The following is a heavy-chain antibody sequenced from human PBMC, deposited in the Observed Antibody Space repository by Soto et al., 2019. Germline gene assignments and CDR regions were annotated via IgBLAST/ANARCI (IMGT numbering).Heavy chain of an antibody. CDR1: GFTFSSYS. Sequence: GGSLRLSCAASGFTFSSYSMNWVRQAPGKGLEWVSYISSSSSTIYYADSVKGRFTISRDNAKNSLYLQMNSLRDEDTAVYYCARDLYCSSTSCYYYYYGMDVWGQGTTVTVSS. CDR2: ISSSSSTI. D-gene: IGHD2-2*01. J-gene: IGHJ6*02. CDR3: ARDLYCSSTSCYYYYYGMDV. V-gene: IGHV3-48*02.